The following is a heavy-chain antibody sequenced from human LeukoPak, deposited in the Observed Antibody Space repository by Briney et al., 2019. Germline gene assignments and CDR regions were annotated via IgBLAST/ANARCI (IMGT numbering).Heavy chain of an antibody. CDR3: ARGPTAAMADYYYYYGMDV. V-gene: IGHV3-33*01. J-gene: IGHJ6*02. CDR2: IWYDGSNK. Sequence: GGSLRLSCAASGFTFSSYGMHWVRQAPGKGLEWVAVIWYDGSNKYYADSVKGRFTISRDNSKNTLYLQMNSLRAEDTAVYYCARGPTAAMADYYYYYGMDVWGQGTTVTVSS. CDR1: GFTFSSYG. D-gene: IGHD5-18*01.